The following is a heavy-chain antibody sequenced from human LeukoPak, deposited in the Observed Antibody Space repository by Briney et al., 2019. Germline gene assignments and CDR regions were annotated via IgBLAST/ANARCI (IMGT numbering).Heavy chain of an antibody. CDR2: MNPNSGNT. V-gene: IGHV1-8*01. J-gene: IGHJ4*02. Sequence: GSVKVSCKASGYTFTSYDINWVRQAAGQGLEWMGWMNPNSGNTGYAQKFQGRVTMTRNTSISTAYMELSSLRSEDTAVYYCARTYYGSGSYYGYWGQGILVTVSS. CDR3: ARTYYGSGSYYGY. D-gene: IGHD3-10*01. CDR1: GYTFTSYD.